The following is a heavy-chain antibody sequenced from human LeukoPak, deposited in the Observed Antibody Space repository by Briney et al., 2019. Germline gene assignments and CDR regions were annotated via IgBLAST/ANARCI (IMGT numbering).Heavy chain of an antibody. V-gene: IGHV3-33*01. CDR1: GFTFSSYG. J-gene: IGHJ4*02. CDR2: IWYDGSNK. D-gene: IGHD5-18*01. CDR3: ARDWGFSGMVTFSFDY. Sequence: PGGSLRLSCAASGFTFSSYGMHWVRQAPGKGLEWVAVIWYDGSNKYYADSVKGRFTISRDNSKNTLYLQINSLRAEDTAVYYCARDWGFSGMVTFSFDYWGQGTLVTVSS.